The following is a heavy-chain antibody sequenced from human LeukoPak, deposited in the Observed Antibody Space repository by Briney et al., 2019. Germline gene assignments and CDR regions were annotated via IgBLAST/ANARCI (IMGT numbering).Heavy chain of an antibody. CDR1: GFTFSTYS. V-gene: IGHV3-21*01. Sequence: KPGGSLRLSCAASGFTFSTYSMNWVRQAPGKGLEWVSSISSSGSYIYYADSVKGRFTISRDNAKNSLYLQMNSLRAEDTAVYYCAKSGSGYYYSTFDYWGQGTLVTVSS. D-gene: IGHD3-22*01. J-gene: IGHJ4*02. CDR3: AKSGSGYYYSTFDY. CDR2: ISSSGSYI.